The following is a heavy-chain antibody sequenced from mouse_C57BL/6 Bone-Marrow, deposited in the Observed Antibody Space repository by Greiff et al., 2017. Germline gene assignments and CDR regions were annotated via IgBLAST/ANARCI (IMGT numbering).Heavy chain of an antibody. V-gene: IGHV1-55*01. D-gene: IGHD1-1*01. CDR2: IYPGSGST. CDR3: AREIGGSRPSYWYFDV. CDR1: GYTFTSYW. Sequence: QVQLQQPGAELVKPGASVKMSCKASGYTFTSYWITWVKQRPGQGLEWIGDIYPGSGSTNYNEKFKSKATLTVDTSSSTAYMQLSSLTSEDSAVYYCAREIGGSRPSYWYFDVWGTGTTVTVSS. J-gene: IGHJ1*03.